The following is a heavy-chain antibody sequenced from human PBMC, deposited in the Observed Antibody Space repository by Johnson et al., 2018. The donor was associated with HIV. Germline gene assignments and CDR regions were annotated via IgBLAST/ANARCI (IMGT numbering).Heavy chain of an antibody. CDR2: ISWDGGST. J-gene: IGHJ3*02. CDR1: GFTFDDYA. D-gene: IGHD1-26*01. Sequence: VQLVESGGGLVQPGRSLRLSCAASGFTFDDYAMHWVRQAPGKGLESVSGISWDGGSTYYADSVKGRLTISRANSKNSLYLQMNSLRTEDTALYYCAKDASGSYSRAQSISDAFDIWGQGTMVTVSS. CDR3: AKDASGSYSRAQSISDAFDI. V-gene: IGHV3-43*02.